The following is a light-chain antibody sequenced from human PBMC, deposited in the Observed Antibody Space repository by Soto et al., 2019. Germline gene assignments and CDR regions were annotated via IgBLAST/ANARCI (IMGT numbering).Light chain of an antibody. V-gene: IGLV2-11*01. CDR3: CSYAGTSTFD. CDR1: SSDVGGYNY. CDR2: DVS. J-gene: IGLJ1*01. Sequence: QSALAQPRSVSGSPGQSVTISCTGTSSDVGGYNYVSWYQQHPGKAPKVMIYDVSKRPSGVPDRFSGSKSGNTASLTISGLQAEDEPDYYCCSYAGTSTFDFGTGTKVTVL.